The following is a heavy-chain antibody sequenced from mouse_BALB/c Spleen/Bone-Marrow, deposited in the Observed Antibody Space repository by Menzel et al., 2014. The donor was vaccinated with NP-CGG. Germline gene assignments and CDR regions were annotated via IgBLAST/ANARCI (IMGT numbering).Heavy chain of an antibody. CDR1: GYVFSSYW. Sequence: QAQLKQSGAELVRPGSSVKISCKASGYVFSSYWMNWVKQRPGQGLEWIGQIYPGDGDTNYNGKFEGKATLTADKSSSTAYMQLSSLTSEDSAVYFCARLGNYRGATDYWVKEPQSPSPQ. J-gene: IGHJ4*01. D-gene: IGHD2-1*01. CDR2: IYPGDGDT. CDR3: ARLGNYRGATDY. V-gene: IGHV1-80*01.